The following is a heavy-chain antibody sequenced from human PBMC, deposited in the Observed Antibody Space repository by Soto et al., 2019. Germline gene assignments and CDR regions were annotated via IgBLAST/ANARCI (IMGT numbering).Heavy chain of an antibody. CDR1: GGSISSGGYY. J-gene: IGHJ6*02. CDR3: ARGTVVVPAAIREYYYYGMDV. Sequence: PSETLSLTCTVSGGSISSGGYYWSWIRQHPGKGLEWIGYIYYSGSTYYNPSLKSRVTISVDTSKNQFSLKLSSVTASDTAVYYCARGTVVVPAAIREYYYYGMDVWGQGTTVTVSS. CDR2: IYYSGST. D-gene: IGHD2-2*02. V-gene: IGHV4-31*03.